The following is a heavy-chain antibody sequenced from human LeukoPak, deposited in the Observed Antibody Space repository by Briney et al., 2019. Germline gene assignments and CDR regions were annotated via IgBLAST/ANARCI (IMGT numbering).Heavy chain of an antibody. CDR1: GGSISSYY. V-gene: IGHV4-4*08. CDR2: IYTSGST. Sequence: SETLSLTCTVSGGSISSYYWSWIRQPPGKGLEWIGRIYTSGSTNYNPSLKSRVTISVDTSKNQFSLKLSSVTAADTAVYYCARAYDYVWGSIDAFDIWGQGTMVTVSS. CDR3: ARAYDYVWGSIDAFDI. D-gene: IGHD3-16*01. J-gene: IGHJ3*02.